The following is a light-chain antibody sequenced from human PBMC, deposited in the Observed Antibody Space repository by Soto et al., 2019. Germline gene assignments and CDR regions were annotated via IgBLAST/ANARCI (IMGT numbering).Light chain of an antibody. Sequence: MLPQSPATLSLSPGDRAILSCRASQDVSISLGWYQQKPGQAPRLLIYDASNMATGIPDRFSGSGSGTDFTLTISSLEPEDFAVYYCLQRASWRSFGQGTKLEIK. CDR2: DAS. V-gene: IGKV3D-11*01. J-gene: IGKJ2*01. CDR3: LQRASWRS. CDR1: QDVSIS.